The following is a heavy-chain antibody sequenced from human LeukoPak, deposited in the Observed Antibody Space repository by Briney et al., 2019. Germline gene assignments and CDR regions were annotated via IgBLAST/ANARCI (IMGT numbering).Heavy chain of an antibody. CDR3: ARLRGGVQLWGD. CDR2: LRHAGTN. V-gene: IGHV4-39*01. D-gene: IGHD5-18*01. J-gene: IGHJ4*02. CDR1: GGSITSNSYS. Sequence: SSETLSLTCTVSGGSITSNSYSWGWIRQPPGKGLQWIVTLRHAGTNYYNPSLKRRVTMPVDRTKNQFSLKLTSVTATDTAVYYCARLRGGVQLWGDWGQGTLVTVSS.